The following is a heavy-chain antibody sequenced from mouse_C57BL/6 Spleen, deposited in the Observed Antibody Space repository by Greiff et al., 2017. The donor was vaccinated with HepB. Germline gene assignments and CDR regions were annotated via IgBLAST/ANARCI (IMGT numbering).Heavy chain of an antibody. CDR2: IWGVGST. J-gene: IGHJ3*01. CDR3: ASEAYSKGFAY. D-gene: IGHD2-5*01. V-gene: IGHV2-6*01. CDR1: GFSLTSYG. Sequence: VKLVESGPGLVAPSQSLSITCTVSGFSLTSYGVDWVRQSPGKGLEWLGVIWGVGSTNYNSALKARLSISKDNSKSQVFLKMNSLQTDDTAMYYCASEAYSKGFAYWGQGALVTVSA.